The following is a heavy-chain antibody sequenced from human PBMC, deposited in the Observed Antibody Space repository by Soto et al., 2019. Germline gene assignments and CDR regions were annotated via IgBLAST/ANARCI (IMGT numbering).Heavy chain of an antibody. Sequence: GGSLRLSCAASGFTFSSYSMNWVRQAPGKGLEWVSYISSSSSTIYYADSVKGRFTISRDNAKNSLYLQMNSLRAEDTAVYYCASRLYYQDAFDIWGQGTMVTVSS. J-gene: IGHJ3*02. V-gene: IGHV3-48*01. CDR1: GFTFSSYS. CDR2: ISSSSSTI. CDR3: ASRLYYQDAFDI. D-gene: IGHD3-22*01.